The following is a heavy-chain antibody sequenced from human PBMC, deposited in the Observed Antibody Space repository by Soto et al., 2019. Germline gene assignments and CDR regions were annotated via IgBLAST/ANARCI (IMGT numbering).Heavy chain of an antibody. CDR2: IYYSGST. Sequence: SETLSLTCTVSGGSISSSSYYWGWIRQPPGKGLEWIGSIYYSGSTYYNPSPKSRVTISVDTSKNQFSLKLSSVTAADTAVYYGARRYYDSSGYYLAGAHWFDPWGQGTLVTVSS. CDR1: GGSISSSSYY. J-gene: IGHJ5*02. D-gene: IGHD3-22*01. V-gene: IGHV4-39*01. CDR3: ARRYYDSSGYYLAGAHWFDP.